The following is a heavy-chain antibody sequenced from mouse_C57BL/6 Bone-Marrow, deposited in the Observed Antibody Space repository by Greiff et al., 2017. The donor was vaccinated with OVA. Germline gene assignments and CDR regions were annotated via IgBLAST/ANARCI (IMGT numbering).Heavy chain of an antibody. V-gene: IGHV5-15*01. CDR3: ARHRRWNYFDY. D-gene: IGHD1-1*02. Sequence: EVQGVESGGGLVQPGGSLKLSCAASGFTFSDYGMAWVRQAPRKGPEWVAFISNLAYSIYYADTVTGRFTISRENAKNTLYLEMSSLRSEDTAMYYCARHRRWNYFDYWGQGTTLTVSS. J-gene: IGHJ2*01. CDR1: GFTFSDYG. CDR2: ISNLAYSI.